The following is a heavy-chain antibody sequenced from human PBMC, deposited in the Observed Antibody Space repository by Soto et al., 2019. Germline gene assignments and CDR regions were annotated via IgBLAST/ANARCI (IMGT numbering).Heavy chain of an antibody. D-gene: IGHD2-21*02. CDR1: GFTVKDCA. J-gene: IGHJ4*02. Sequence: EVQLLESGGGFVHPGGSLTLSCSTSGFTVKDCAISWVRQAPVKGLEWVSGISGSGGATYYTDSVEGRFTISKDFSKNTVSLQMTGLRVDDTAVYYCARTRTAFYRYYFDSWGQGALVTVSS. V-gene: IGHV3-23*01. CDR3: ARTRTAFYRYYFDS. CDR2: ISGSGGAT.